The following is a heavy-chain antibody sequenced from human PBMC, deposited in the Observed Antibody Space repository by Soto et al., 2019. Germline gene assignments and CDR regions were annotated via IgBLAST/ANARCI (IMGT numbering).Heavy chain of an antibody. J-gene: IGHJ5*02. CDR3: ARLDDGWWFDP. CDR1: GYTFTGYY. V-gene: IGHV1-2*04. Sequence: AASVKVSCKASGYTFTGYYMHWVRQAPGQGLEWMGWINPNSGGTNYAQKFQGWVTMTRDTSISTAYMELSRLRSDDTAVYYCARLDDGWWFDPWGQGTLVTVSS. D-gene: IGHD1-1*01. CDR2: INPNSGGT.